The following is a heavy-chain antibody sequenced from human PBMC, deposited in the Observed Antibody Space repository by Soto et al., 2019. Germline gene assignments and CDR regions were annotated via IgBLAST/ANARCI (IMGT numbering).Heavy chain of an antibody. CDR2: INDRGSI. J-gene: IGHJ2*01. CDR1: GGSFSGYY. V-gene: IGHV4-34*01. Sequence: QVQLQQWGAGPLRPLETLSLTCGVSGGSFSGYYWAWIRQAPGEGLEWIGEINDRGSINYNPSLKGRVSISVATWKNHYSLNLRSVTAADTAVYYCARESHDILTGPPWVWYFDLWGRGTLVTVSS. D-gene: IGHD3-9*01. CDR3: ARESHDILTGPPWVWYFDL.